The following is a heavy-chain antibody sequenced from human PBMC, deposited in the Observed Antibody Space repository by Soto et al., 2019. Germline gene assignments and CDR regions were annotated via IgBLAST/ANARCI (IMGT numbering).Heavy chain of an antibody. CDR3: ARGPRGYSGYDYYFDY. J-gene: IGHJ4*02. Sequence: ASVKVSCKASGYTFTGYYMHWVRQAPGQGLEWMGWINPNSGGTNYAQKFQGWVTMTRDTSISTAYMELSRLRSDDTAVYYCARGPRGYSGYDYYFDYWGQGTLVTVSS. CDR1: GYTFTGYY. CDR2: INPNSGGT. D-gene: IGHD5-12*01. V-gene: IGHV1-2*04.